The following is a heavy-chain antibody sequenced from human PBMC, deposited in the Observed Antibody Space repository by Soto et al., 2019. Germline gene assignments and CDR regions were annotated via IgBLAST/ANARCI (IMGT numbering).Heavy chain of an antibody. CDR1: GFTFSSYS. CDR2: ISSSSSYI. J-gene: IGHJ4*02. CDR3: ARGHRGYYDSSGYPDFDY. Sequence: PGGSLRLSCAASGFTFSSYSMNWVRQAPGKGLEWVSSISSSSSYIYYADSVKGRFTISRDNAKNSLYLQMNSLRAEDTAVYYCARGHRGYYDSSGYPDFDYWGQGTLVTVSS. V-gene: IGHV3-21*01. D-gene: IGHD3-22*01.